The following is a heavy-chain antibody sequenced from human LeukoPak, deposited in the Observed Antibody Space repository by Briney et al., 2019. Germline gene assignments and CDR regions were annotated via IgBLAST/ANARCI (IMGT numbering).Heavy chain of an antibody. Sequence: PSGTLSLTCTVSGGSMTHYFWNWIRQPPGKGLEWIGYMYYSGSTYYNPSLKSRVTISADTSKNQFSLKLSSVTAADTAVYYCARPYYYDSRIDPWGQGTLVTVSS. V-gene: IGHV4-59*08. D-gene: IGHD3-22*01. CDR1: GGSMTHYF. CDR3: ARPYYYDSRIDP. CDR2: MYYSGST. J-gene: IGHJ5*02.